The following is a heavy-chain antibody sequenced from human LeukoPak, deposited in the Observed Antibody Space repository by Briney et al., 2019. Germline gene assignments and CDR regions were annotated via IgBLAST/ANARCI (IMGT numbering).Heavy chain of an antibody. Sequence: SETLSLTCTVSGGSISSSSYYWGWIRQPPGKGLEWTGSIYYSGSTYYNPSLKSRVTISVDTSKNQFSLKLSSVTAADTAVYYCASGPITMVRGVIIEYYFDYWGQGTLVTVSS. V-gene: IGHV4-39*01. J-gene: IGHJ4*02. CDR1: GGSISSSSYY. CDR2: IYYSGST. D-gene: IGHD3-10*01. CDR3: ASGPITMVRGVIIEYYFDY.